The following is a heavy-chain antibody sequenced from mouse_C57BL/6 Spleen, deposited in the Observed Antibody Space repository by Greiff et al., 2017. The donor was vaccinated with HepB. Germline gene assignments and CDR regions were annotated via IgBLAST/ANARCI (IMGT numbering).Heavy chain of an antibody. J-gene: IGHJ3*01. Sequence: QVQLQQSGPGLVQPSQSLSITCTVSGFSLTSYGVHWVRQSPGKGLEWLGVIWRGGSTDYNAAFMSRLSITKDNSKSQVFFKMNSLQADDTAIYYCAKGDGSSSSWFAYWGQGTLVTVSA. CDR2: IWRGGST. D-gene: IGHD1-1*01. CDR3: AKGDGSSSSWFAY. V-gene: IGHV2-5*01. CDR1: GFSLTSYG.